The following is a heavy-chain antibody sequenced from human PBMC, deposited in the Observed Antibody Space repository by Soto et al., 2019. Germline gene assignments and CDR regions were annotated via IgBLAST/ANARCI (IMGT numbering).Heavy chain of an antibody. CDR2: ITGNGSTT. D-gene: IGHD6-13*01. CDR3: AKDFTAYLSSWFHL. J-gene: IGHJ5*02. V-gene: IGHV3-23*01. CDR1: EFTFSSNA. Sequence: EVQLLESGGGLVQPGGSLRLSCAASEFTFSSNAMHWVRQAPGKGLEWVSGITGNGSTTFYADSVKGRFTISRDNSKNTLYLHMSSLRAEDTATYYCAKDFTAYLSSWFHLWGQGTLVTVSS.